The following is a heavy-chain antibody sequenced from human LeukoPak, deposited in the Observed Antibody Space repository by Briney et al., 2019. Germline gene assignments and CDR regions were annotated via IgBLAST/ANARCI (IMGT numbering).Heavy chain of an antibody. CDR1: GGSISSYY. CDR3: ARRDIVATIST. D-gene: IGHD5-12*01. V-gene: IGHV4-59*12. CDR2: IYYSGST. Sequence: SETLSLTCTVSGGSISSYYWSWIRQPPGKGLEWIGYIYYSGSTIYNPSLKSRVTISVDTSKNQFSLRLNSMTAADTAVYYCARRDIVATISTWGQGILVTVSS. J-gene: IGHJ4*02.